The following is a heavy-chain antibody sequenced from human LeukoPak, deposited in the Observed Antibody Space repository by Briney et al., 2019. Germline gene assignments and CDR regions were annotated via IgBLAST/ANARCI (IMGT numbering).Heavy chain of an antibody. CDR1: GFTFSSYS. V-gene: IGHV3-21*01. D-gene: IGHD6-19*01. CDR2: ISSSSYI. CDR3: ARDQAVAIEHYYYYYGMDV. Sequence: GGSLRLSCAASGFTFSSYSMNWVRQAPGKGLEWVSSISSSSYIYYADSVKGRFTISRDNAKNSLYLQMNSLRAEDTAVYYCARDQAVAIEHYYYYYGMDVWGQGTTVTVSS. J-gene: IGHJ6*02.